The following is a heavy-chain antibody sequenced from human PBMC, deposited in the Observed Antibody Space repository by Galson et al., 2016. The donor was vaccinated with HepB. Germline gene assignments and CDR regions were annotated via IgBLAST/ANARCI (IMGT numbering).Heavy chain of an antibody. CDR3: ARDQAPLPGDY. Sequence: QSGAEVTKPGASVKVSCKTSGYTFTSRGISWVRQAPGQGLEWMGWISASDGHTNYGQKLQDRLTMTTDTSTSTAYMELRSLRSDDTAVYYCARDQAPLPGDYWGQGTLVTVAS. CDR1: GYTFTSRG. CDR2: ISASDGHT. J-gene: IGHJ4*02. D-gene: IGHD2-15*01. V-gene: IGHV1-18*01.